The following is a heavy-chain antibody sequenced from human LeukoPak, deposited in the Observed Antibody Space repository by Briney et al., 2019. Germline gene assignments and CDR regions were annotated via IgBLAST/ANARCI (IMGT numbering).Heavy chain of an antibody. CDR3: AKASQGRDWFDP. J-gene: IGHJ5*02. V-gene: IGHV3-23*01. CDR2: ISGSGGST. Sequence: GGSLRLSCAASGFTFSSYWMSWVRQAPGKGLEWVSAISGSGGSTYYADSVKGRFTISRDNSKNTLYLQMNSLRAEDTAVYYCAKASQGRDWFDPWGQGTLVTVSS. CDR1: GFTFSSYW.